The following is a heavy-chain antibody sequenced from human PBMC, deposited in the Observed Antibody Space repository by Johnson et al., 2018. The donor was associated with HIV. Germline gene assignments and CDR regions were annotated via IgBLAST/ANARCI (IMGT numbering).Heavy chain of an antibody. V-gene: IGHV3-30-3*01. Sequence: QVQLVESGGGVVQPGRSLRLSCAASGFTFSTYAIHWVRQAPGKGLEWLALLSYDGINKYYADSVKGRFTISRDNAKNSLYLQMHSLRAEDTALYYCAGATSAFDIWGQGTMVTVSS. CDR3: AGATSAFDI. CDR1: GFTFSTYA. CDR2: LSYDGINK. D-gene: IGHD1-26*01. J-gene: IGHJ3*02.